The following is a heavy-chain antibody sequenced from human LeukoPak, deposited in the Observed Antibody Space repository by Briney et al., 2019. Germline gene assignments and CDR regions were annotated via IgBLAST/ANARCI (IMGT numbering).Heavy chain of an antibody. V-gene: IGHV3-33*01. CDR3: ARDYCSSISCQDY. CDR2: IWYDGSNK. CDR1: GFTFSSYG. D-gene: IGHD2-2*01. J-gene: IGHJ4*02. Sequence: GGSLRLSCAAAGFTFSSYGMQWVRQAPGKGLEWVAIIWYDGSNKYYADSVKGRFTISRDNSKNTVYLQMNSLRAEDTAVYYCARDYCSSISCQDYWGQGTLVTVSS.